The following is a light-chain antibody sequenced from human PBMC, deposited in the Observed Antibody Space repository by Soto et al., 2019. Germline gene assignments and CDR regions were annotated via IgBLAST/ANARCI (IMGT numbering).Light chain of an antibody. CDR2: ATS. J-gene: IGKJ1*01. Sequence: VLTQSPATLSLSPGERATLSCRASQTVGAYIAWYQQKPGQAPRLLIYATSYRATGIPARFSGSGSGTDFTLTISSREPEDFGIYYCPQRSISSFGPGKTVEI. V-gene: IGKV3-11*01. CDR1: QTVGAY. CDR3: PQRSISS.